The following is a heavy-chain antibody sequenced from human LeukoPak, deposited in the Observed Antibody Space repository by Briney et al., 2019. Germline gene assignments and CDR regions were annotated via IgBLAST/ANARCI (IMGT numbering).Heavy chain of an antibody. Sequence: PGGSLRLSCAASGFTFSSYGMHWVRQAPGKGLEWVAVIWYDGSNKYYADSVKGRFTISRDNSKNTLYLQMNSLRAEDTAVYYCARDAPDDSALDYWGQGTLVTVSS. V-gene: IGHV3-33*08. CDR1: GFTFSSYG. CDR3: ARDAPDDSALDY. J-gene: IGHJ4*02. D-gene: IGHD3-16*01. CDR2: IWYDGSNK.